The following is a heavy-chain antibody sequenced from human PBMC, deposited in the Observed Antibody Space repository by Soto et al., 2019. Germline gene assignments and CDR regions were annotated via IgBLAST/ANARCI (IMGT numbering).Heavy chain of an antibody. CDR1: GYTFTSYG. CDR3: ARSPYYDLWSGHPHLDY. V-gene: IGHV1-18*01. D-gene: IGHD3-3*01. J-gene: IGHJ4*02. CDR2: ISAYNGNT. Sequence: GASVKVSCKASGYTFTSYGISWVRQAPGQGLEWMGWISAYNGNTNYAQKLQGRVTMTTDTSTSTAYMELRSLRSDDTAVYYCARSPYYDLWSGHPHLDYWGQGTLVTVSS.